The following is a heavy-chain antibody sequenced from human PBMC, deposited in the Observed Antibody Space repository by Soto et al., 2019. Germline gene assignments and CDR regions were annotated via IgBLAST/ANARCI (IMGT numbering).Heavy chain of an antibody. Sequence: GGSLRLSCAASGFTFSSYGMHWVRQAPGKGLEWVAVIWYDGSNKYYADSVKGRFTISRDNSKNTLYLQMNSLRAEDTAVYYCARVYGVSKTYYYYYYMDVWGKGTTVTVSS. J-gene: IGHJ6*03. CDR2: IWYDGSNK. V-gene: IGHV3-33*01. D-gene: IGHD4-17*01. CDR1: GFTFSSYG. CDR3: ARVYGVSKTYYYYYYMDV.